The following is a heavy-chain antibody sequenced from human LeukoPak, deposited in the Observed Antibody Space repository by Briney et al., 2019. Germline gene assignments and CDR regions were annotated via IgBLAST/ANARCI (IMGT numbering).Heavy chain of an antibody. J-gene: IGHJ4*02. D-gene: IGHD4-17*01. CDR3: ARDPATVTSHFDY. CDR1: GFIFSRYD. V-gene: IGHV3-33*01. CDR2: IWHDGSKT. Sequence: GGSLRLSCVASGFIFSRYDMHWVCQAPGKGLEWVALIWHDGSKTHYADSVKGRFTISRDDSKSTLYVQMNSLRVEDTAVYYCARDPATVTSHFDYWGQGALVTVSS.